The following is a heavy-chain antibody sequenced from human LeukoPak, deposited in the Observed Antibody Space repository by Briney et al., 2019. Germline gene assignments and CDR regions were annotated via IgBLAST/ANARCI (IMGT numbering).Heavy chain of an antibody. CDR3: ARPSGYSGYPTLDFAFDI. CDR1: GYSFTSYW. D-gene: IGHD5-12*01. CDR2: IYPGDSDT. J-gene: IGHJ3*02. Sequence: GEALKISCKGSGYSFTSYWIGWVRQMPGKSLEWMGIIYPGDSDTRYSPSFQGQVTISADKSISTAYLQWSSLKASDTAMYYCARPSGYSGYPTLDFAFDIWGQGTMVTVSS. V-gene: IGHV5-51*01.